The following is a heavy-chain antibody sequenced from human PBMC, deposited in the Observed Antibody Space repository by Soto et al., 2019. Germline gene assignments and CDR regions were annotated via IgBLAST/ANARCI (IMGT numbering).Heavy chain of an antibody. Sequence: GGSLRLSCAASGFTFDDYAMHWVRQAPGKGLEWVSGISWNSGSIGYADSVKGRFTISRDNAKNSLYLQMNSLRAEDTALYYCAKDIGGYTSGWAHLPANLDRWGKGTLVTVST. J-gene: IGHJ5*02. D-gene: IGHD6-19*01. CDR3: AKDIGGYTSGWAHLPANLDR. V-gene: IGHV3-9*01. CDR1: GFTFDDYA. CDR2: ISWNSGSI.